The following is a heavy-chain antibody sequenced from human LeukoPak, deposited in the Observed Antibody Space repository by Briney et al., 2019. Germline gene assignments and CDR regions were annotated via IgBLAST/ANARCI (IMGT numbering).Heavy chain of an antibody. CDR1: GGSISSYY. CDR2: IYYSGST. Sequence: SETLSLTCTVSGGSISSYYWSWIRQPPGKGLEWIGYIYYSGSTKYNPSLKSRVTISVDTSKNQFSLKLSSVTAADTAVYYCARGMGDGLGYWGQGTLVTVSS. D-gene: IGHD5-24*01. CDR3: ARGMGDGLGY. J-gene: IGHJ4*02. V-gene: IGHV4-59*01.